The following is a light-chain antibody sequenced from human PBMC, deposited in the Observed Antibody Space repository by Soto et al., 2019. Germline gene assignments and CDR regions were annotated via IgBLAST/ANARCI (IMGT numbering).Light chain of an antibody. J-gene: IGKJ1*01. CDR3: QQRSNWRGT. Sequence: EIVLTQSPATLSLSPGEGATLSCRASQSVSSYLAWYQQKPGQAPRLLIYDASNRATGIPARFSGSGSGTDFTLTISSLEPEDFAVYYCQQRSNWRGTCGQGTK. V-gene: IGKV3-11*01. CDR2: DAS. CDR1: QSVSSY.